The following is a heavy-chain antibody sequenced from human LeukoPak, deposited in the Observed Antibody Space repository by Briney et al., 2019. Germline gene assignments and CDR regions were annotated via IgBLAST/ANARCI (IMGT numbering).Heavy chain of an antibody. D-gene: IGHD3-16*01. Sequence: PSETLSLTCTVSGGSISSYYWSWIRQPPGKGLEWIGYIYYSRSTNYNPSLKSRVTISVDTSKNQFSLKLSSVTAADTAVYYCARHGARLSYNWFDPWGQGTLVTVSS. CDR3: ARHGARLSYNWFDP. CDR2: IYYSRST. J-gene: IGHJ5*02. CDR1: GGSISSYY. V-gene: IGHV4-59*08.